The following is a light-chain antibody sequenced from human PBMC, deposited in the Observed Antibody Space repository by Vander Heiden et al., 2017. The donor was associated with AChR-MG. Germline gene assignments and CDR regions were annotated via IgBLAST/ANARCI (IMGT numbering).Light chain of an antibody. Sequence: QSAPTQPASVSGSPGQAITISCTGTRSDVGGYNNVSWYQQHPVRAPNLMIYDVSNRPSAVSNRFSGSKSGNTAALTISGLQAEDEADYYCSSYTSSSTPVVFGGGTKLTVL. V-gene: IGLV2-14*01. J-gene: IGLJ2*01. CDR2: DVS. CDR1: RSDVGGYNN. CDR3: SSYTSSSTPVV.